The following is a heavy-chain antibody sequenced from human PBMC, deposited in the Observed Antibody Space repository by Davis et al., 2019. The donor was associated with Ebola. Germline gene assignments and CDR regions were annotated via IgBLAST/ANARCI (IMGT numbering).Heavy chain of an antibody. V-gene: IGHV4-34*01. J-gene: IGHJ5*02. D-gene: IGHD3-10*01. Sequence: SETLSLTCAVYGGSFSSYYWSWIRQPPGKGLEWIGEINHSGSTNYNPSLKSRVTISVDTSKNQFSLKLSSVTAADTAVYYCARGVGTGAWFDPWGQGTVVTVSS. CDR2: INHSGST. CDR1: GGSFSSYY. CDR3: ARGVGTGAWFDP.